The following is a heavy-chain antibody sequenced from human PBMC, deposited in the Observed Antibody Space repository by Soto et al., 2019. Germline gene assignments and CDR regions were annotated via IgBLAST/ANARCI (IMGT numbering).Heavy chain of an antibody. CDR1: GGSISSSSYY. V-gene: IGHV4-39*01. J-gene: IGHJ5*02. CDR3: ARQGGDYYDSSGYPFGNWFDP. CDR2: IYYSGST. Sequence: SETLSLTCTVSGGSISSSSYYWGWIRQPPGKGLEWIGSIYYSGSTYYNPSLKSRVTISVDTSKNQFSLKLSSVTAADTAVYYCARQGGDYYDSSGYPFGNWFDPWGQGTLVTVSS. D-gene: IGHD3-22*01.